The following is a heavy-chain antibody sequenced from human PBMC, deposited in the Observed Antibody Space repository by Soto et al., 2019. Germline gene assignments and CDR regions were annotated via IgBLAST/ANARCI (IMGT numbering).Heavy chain of an antibody. CDR1: GGTFSSYA. J-gene: IGHJ4*02. Sequence: ASVKVSCKASGGTFSSYAISWVRQAPGQGLEWMGGIIPIFGTANYAQKFQGRVTITADESTSTAYMELSSLRSEDTAVYYCARDPNPYSSSWYLYYWGQGTLVTVS. CDR3: ARDPNPYSSSWYLYY. V-gene: IGHV1-69*13. D-gene: IGHD6-13*01. CDR2: IIPIFGTA.